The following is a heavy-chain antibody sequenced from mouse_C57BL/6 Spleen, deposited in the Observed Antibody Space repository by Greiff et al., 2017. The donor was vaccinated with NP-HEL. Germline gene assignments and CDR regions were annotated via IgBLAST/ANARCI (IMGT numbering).Heavy chain of an antibody. D-gene: IGHD1-1*01. J-gene: IGHJ4*01. CDR2: IYPGDGDT. CDR3: ARSITTVVAGYYYAMDY. Sequence: VQLQQSGPELVKPGASVKISCKASGYAFSSSWMNWVKQRPGKGLEWIGRIYPGDGDTNYNGKFKGKATLTADKSSSTAYMQLSSLTSEDSAVYFCARSITTVVAGYYYAMDYWGQGTSVTVSS. V-gene: IGHV1-82*01. CDR1: GYAFSSSW.